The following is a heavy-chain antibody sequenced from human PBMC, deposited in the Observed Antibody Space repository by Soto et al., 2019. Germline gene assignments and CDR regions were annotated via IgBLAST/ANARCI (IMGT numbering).Heavy chain of an antibody. CDR1: GFIFSKYG. J-gene: IGHJ6*04. Sequence: QVQLVESGGGVVQPGTSLRLSCAASGFIFSKYGMHWVRQAPGKGLEWVAVISYDGSNKYYAESVKGRFIISRDKSKNTLYLQMNSLRAEYTALYYCAKDSGSGKPYYYYAMDVWCKGTTVTVSS. CDR3: AKDSGSGKPYYYYAMDV. V-gene: IGHV3-30*18. D-gene: IGHD3-10*01. CDR2: ISYDGSNK.